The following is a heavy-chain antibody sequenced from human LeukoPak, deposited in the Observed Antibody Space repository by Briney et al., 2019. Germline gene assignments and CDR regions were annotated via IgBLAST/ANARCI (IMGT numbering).Heavy chain of an antibody. V-gene: IGHV3-23*01. CDR2: ITGSGGST. D-gene: IGHD7-27*01. CDR1: GGSFSGYY. CDR3: AKGVWADY. Sequence: ETLSLTCAVYGGSFSGYYWSWIRQAPGKGLEWVSTITGSGGSTYYADSVKGRFTISRDNSKNTLYLQMNSLRAEDTALYYCAKGVWADYWGQGTLVTVSS. J-gene: IGHJ4*02.